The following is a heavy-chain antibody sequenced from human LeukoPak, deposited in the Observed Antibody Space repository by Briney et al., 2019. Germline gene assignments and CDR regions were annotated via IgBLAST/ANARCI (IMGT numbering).Heavy chain of an antibody. V-gene: IGHV4-59*08. Sequence: SETLSLTCTVSGGSISSYYWSWIRQPPGKGLEGMGSMYYSGSTNYKPSLKSRVTISVDTSKNQFSLKLSSVTAADTAVYYCARHAYYYDRSGSYEAFDIWGQGTMVTVSS. D-gene: IGHD3-22*01. CDR3: ARHAYYYDRSGSYEAFDI. CDR1: GGSISSYY. CDR2: MYYSGST. J-gene: IGHJ3*02.